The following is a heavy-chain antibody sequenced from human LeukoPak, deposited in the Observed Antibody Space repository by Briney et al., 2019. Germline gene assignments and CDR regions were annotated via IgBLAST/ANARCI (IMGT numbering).Heavy chain of an antibody. V-gene: IGHV4-4*07. D-gene: IGHD3-22*01. CDR2: IYSSGNT. J-gene: IGHJ4*02. CDR1: GGSISSYY. CDR3: AREGSSGYYPYLDY. Sequence: PSETLSLTCTASGGSISSYYWSWIRQPAGKGLEWIGHIYSSGNTNYNPSLKSRVTMSVDTSKNQFSLKLSSVTAADTAVYFCAREGSSGYYPYLDYWGQGTLVTVSS.